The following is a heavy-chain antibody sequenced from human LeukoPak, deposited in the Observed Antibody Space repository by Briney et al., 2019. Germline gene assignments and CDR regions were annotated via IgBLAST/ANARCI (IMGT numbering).Heavy chain of an antibody. Sequence: GGSLRLSCAASGFTFSSYAMSWVRQAPGKGLEWVSGSSGTGATTYYADSVKGRFTISRDNAKYTLFLTMSSLRAEDTAVYYCAKEVTGGYCSGGNCYAYFEYWGQGTLVTVSS. CDR1: GFTFSSYA. CDR2: SSGTGATT. CDR3: AKEVTGGYCSGGNCYAYFEY. V-gene: IGHV3-23*01. D-gene: IGHD2-15*01. J-gene: IGHJ4*02.